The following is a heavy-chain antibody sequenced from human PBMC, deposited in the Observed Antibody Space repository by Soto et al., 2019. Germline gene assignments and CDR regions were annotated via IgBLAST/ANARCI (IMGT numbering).Heavy chain of an antibody. CDR2: IYHSGST. Sequence: TSETLSLTCAVSGGSISSGGYSWSWIRQPPGKGLEWIGYIYHSGSTYYNPSLKSRVTISVDRSKNQFSLKLSSVTAADTAVYYCARGGTYYDILTGYYTPYYFDYWGQGTLVTVSS. J-gene: IGHJ4*02. D-gene: IGHD3-9*01. CDR3: ARGGTYYDILTGYYTPYYFDY. V-gene: IGHV4-30-2*01. CDR1: GGSISSGGYS.